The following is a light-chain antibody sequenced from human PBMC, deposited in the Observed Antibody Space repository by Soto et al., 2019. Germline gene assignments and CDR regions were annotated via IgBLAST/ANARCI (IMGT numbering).Light chain of an antibody. CDR3: QQYNSYPWT. CDR1: QSISSW. CDR2: KAS. J-gene: IGKJ1*01. Sequence: DIQMTQSPSTLSASVGDRVTITCRASQSISSWLAWYQQKPGKAPKLLIYKASSLESGDPSRFSGSGSGIEFTLTISSLQPDDFATYYCQQYNSYPWTFGQGTKVEIK. V-gene: IGKV1-5*03.